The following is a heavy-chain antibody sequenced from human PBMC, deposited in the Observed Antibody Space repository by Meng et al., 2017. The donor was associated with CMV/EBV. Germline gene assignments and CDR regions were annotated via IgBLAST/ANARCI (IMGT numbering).Heavy chain of an antibody. D-gene: IGHD2-2*01. J-gene: IGHJ4*02. CDR3: ARDQTGYCSSTSCYWGHFDY. Sequence: GGSLRLSCAASGFTFSSYWMTWVRQAPGKGLEWVAVISYDGSNKYYADSVKGRFTISRDNSKNTLYLQMNSLRPEDTAVYYCARDQTGYCSSTSCYWGHFDYWGQGTLVTVSS. V-gene: IGHV3-30*03. CDR1: GFTFSSYW. CDR2: ISYDGSNK.